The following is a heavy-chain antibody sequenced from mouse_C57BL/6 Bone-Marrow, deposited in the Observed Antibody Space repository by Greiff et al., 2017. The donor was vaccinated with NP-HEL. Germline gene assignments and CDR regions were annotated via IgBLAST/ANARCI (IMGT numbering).Heavy chain of an antibody. CDR2: ISDGGSYT. CDR1: GFTFSSYA. D-gene: IGHD2-1*01. J-gene: IGHJ3*01. Sequence: EVKLMESGGGLVKPGGSLKLSCAASGFTFSSYAMSWVRQTPEKRLEWVATISDGGSYTYYPDNVKGRFTISRDNAKNNLYLQMSHLKSEDTAMYYCARERVYYGNSAWFAYWVKGLWSLSLQ. CDR3: ARERVYYGNSAWFAY. V-gene: IGHV5-4*01.